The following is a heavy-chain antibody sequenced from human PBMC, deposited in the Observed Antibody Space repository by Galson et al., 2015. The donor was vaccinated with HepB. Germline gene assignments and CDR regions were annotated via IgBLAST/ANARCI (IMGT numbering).Heavy chain of an antibody. CDR3: ARDLSGYSNFDY. J-gene: IGHJ4*02. CDR1: GFTFSSYA. CDR2: MSYDGSNK. Sequence: SLRLSCAASGFTFSSYAMHWVRQAPGKGLEWVAVMSYDGSNKYYADSVKGRFTISRDNSKNTLYLQMNSLRAEDTAVYYCARDLSGYSNFDYWGQGTLVTVSS. D-gene: IGHD4-11*01. V-gene: IGHV3-30-3*01.